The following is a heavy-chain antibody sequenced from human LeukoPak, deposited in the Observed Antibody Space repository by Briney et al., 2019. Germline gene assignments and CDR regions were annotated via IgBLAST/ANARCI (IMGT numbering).Heavy chain of an antibody. CDR3: ARAQAAEGTYYYDSSGYPASYYFDY. Sequence: SETLSLTCTVSGGSISSGDYYWSWIRQPPGKGLEWIGYIYYSGSTYYNPSLKSRVTISVDTSKNQFSLKLSSVTAADTAVYYCARAQAAEGTYYYDSSGYPASYYFDYWGQGTLVTVSS. D-gene: IGHD3-22*01. CDR1: GGSISSGDYY. V-gene: IGHV4-30-4*08. J-gene: IGHJ4*02. CDR2: IYYSGST.